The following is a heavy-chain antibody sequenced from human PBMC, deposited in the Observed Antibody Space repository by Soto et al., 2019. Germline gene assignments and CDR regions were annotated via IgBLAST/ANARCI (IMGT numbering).Heavy chain of an antibody. CDR3: ARDQELADYVWGSYQRNYYYYGMDV. D-gene: IGHD3-16*02. CDR1: GFTFSSYS. CDR2: ISSSSSTI. J-gene: IGHJ6*02. V-gene: IGHV3-48*02. Sequence: GGSLRLSCAASGFTFSSYSMNWVRQAPGKGLEWVSYISSSSSTIYYADSVKGRFTISRDNAKNSLYLQMNSLRDEDTAVYYCARDQELADYVWGSYQRNYYYYGMDVWGQGTTVTVSS.